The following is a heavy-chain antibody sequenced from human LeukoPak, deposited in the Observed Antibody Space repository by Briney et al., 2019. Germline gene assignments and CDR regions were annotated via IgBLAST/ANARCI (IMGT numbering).Heavy chain of an antibody. J-gene: IGHJ4*02. CDR3: ARVKTLIVVVSLFDY. D-gene: IGHD3-22*01. V-gene: IGHV1-46*01. Sequence: ASVKVSCKASGYTFTSYYMHWVRQAPGQGLEWMGMINPSGGSTSYAQKFQGRVTMTRDMSTSTVYMELSSLRSEDTAVYYCARVKTLIVVVSLFDYWGQGTLVTVSS. CDR2: INPSGGST. CDR1: GYTFTSYY.